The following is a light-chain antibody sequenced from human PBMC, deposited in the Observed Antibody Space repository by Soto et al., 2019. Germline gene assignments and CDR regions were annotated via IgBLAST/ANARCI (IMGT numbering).Light chain of an antibody. CDR1: QTVRNNY. CDR3: QQRSNWQIT. V-gene: IGKV3D-20*02. J-gene: IGKJ5*01. CDR2: DAS. Sequence: EFVLTQSPGTLSLSPGERATLSCRASQTVRNNYLAWYQQKPGQAPRLLIYDASSRATGIPDRFSGSGSGTDFTLTISSLEPDDFAVYYCQQRSNWQITFGQGTRLETK.